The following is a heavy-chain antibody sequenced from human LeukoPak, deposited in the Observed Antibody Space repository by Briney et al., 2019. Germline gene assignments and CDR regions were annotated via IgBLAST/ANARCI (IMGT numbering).Heavy chain of an antibody. J-gene: IGHJ5*02. Sequence: SQTLSLTCAISGDSVSSNSAAWNWTRQSPSRGLEWLGRTYYRSKWYNDYAVSVKSRITINPDTSKNQFSLQLNSVTPEDTAVYYCARDVSRSEDSSGWYDWFDPWGQGTLVTVSS. D-gene: IGHD6-19*01. CDR3: ARDVSRSEDSSGWYDWFDP. V-gene: IGHV6-1*01. CDR1: GDSVSSNSAA. CDR2: TYYRSKWYN.